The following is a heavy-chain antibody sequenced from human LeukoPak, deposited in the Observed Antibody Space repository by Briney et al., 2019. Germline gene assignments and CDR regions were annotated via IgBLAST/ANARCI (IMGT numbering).Heavy chain of an antibody. CDR2: IRRRGYGGAA. CDR3: SRNGLVDFDY. CDR1: GFAFDDFA. V-gene: IGHV3-49*04. J-gene: IGHJ4*02. Sequence: PGGSLRLSCTTSGFAFDDFAMSWVRQPAGKGLEWVGFIRRRGYGGAAEYAASVKGRFIISRDDSKGIAYLQMNSLKTEDTAVYYCSRNGLVDFDYWGQGSRVIVSP.